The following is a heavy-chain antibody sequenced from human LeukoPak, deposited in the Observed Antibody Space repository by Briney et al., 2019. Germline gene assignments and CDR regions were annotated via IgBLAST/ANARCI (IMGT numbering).Heavy chain of an antibody. V-gene: IGHV3-11*01. CDR3: ARGVLRYFDWLLQAIDY. Sequence: GGSLRLSCAPSGFTFSDYYMSWIRQAPGKGLEWVSYISRSGSTIYYADSVKGRFTISRDNAKNSLYLQMNSLRAEDTAVYYCARGVLRYFDWLLQAIDYWGQGTLVTVSS. CDR2: ISRSGSTI. CDR1: GFTFSDYY. D-gene: IGHD3-9*01. J-gene: IGHJ4*02.